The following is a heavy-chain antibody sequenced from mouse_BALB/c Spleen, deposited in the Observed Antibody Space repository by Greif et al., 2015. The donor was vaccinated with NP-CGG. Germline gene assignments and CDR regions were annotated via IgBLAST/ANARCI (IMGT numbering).Heavy chain of an antibody. Sequence: VQLQQSGAELAKPGASVKMSCKASGYTFTSYWMHWVKQRPGQGLEWIGYINPSTGYTEYNQKFKDKATLTADKSSSTADMQLSSRTSEDAAVYYCARDYDYWYFDVWGAGTTVTVSS. CDR1: GYTFTSYW. J-gene: IGHJ1*01. D-gene: IGHD2-4*01. CDR3: ARDYDYWYFDV. CDR2: INPSTGYT. V-gene: IGHV1-7*01.